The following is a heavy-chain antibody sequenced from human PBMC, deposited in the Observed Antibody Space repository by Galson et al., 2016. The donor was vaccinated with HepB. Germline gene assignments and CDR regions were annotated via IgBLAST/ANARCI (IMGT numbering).Heavy chain of an antibody. V-gene: IGHV3-7*03. CDR3: ARSRRERDSYGFAY. CDR2: INKDGSEK. D-gene: IGHD5-18*01. Sequence: SLRLSCAASGISFSTYWMNWVRLAPGKGLQWVATINKDGSEKYYVDSVKGRFSISRADANRSVYLEMSSLRAEDTAVYSCARSRRERDSYGFAYWGQGTQVAVSS. J-gene: IGHJ4*02. CDR1: GISFSTYW.